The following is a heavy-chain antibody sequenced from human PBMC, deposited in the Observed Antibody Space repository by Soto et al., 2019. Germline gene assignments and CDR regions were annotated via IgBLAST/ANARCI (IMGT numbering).Heavy chain of an antibody. CDR3: ARSLAARGWFDP. CDR2: IYYSGST. CDR1: GGSISSYY. D-gene: IGHD6-6*01. V-gene: IGHV4-59*01. J-gene: IGHJ5*02. Sequence: PSETLSLTCTVSGGSISSYYWSWIRQPPGKGLEWIGYIYYSGSTNYNPSLKSRVTISVDTSKNQFSLKLSSVTAADTAVYYCARSLAARGWFDPWGQGTLVTVYS.